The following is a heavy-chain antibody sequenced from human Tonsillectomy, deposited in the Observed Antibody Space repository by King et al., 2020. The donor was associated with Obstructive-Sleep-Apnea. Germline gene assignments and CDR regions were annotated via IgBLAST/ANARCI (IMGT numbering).Heavy chain of an antibody. V-gene: IGHV4-59*08. CDR1: GGSIINYY. CDR3: ARHRGVEDYGSYGDYFDY. D-gene: IGHD4/OR15-4a*01. CDR2: IYYSGNT. Sequence: VQLQESGPGLVKPSETLSLTCTVSGGSIINYYWSWIRQPPGKGLEWIGYIYYSGNTNFNPSLKSRVTIYAYTSKIHFSLRLGSVTAADTAVYYCARHRGVEDYGSYGDYFDYWGQGTLVTVSS. J-gene: IGHJ4*02.